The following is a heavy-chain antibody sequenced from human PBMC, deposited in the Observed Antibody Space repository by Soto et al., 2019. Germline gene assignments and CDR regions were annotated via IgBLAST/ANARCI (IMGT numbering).Heavy chain of an antibody. D-gene: IGHD4-17*01. V-gene: IGHV1-8*01. CDR3: ARGIKYGDYSSWFDP. CDR1: GYTFTSYE. Sequence: QVQLVQSGAEVKKPGASVKVSCKASGYTFTSYEINWVRQATGQGLEYLGWMNPNSGNTGYVKKFQGRGTMTRDTSMSTAYMELSSLQSEDTAVYYCARGIKYGDYSSWFDPWGPGTLVTVSS. CDR2: MNPNSGNT. J-gene: IGHJ5*02.